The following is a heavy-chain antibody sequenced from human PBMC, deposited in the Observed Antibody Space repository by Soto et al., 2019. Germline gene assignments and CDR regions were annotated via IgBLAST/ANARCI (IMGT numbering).Heavy chain of an antibody. J-gene: IGHJ3*02. D-gene: IGHD2-15*01. V-gene: IGHV3-30*18. Sequence: GGSLRLSCAASGFTFSSYGMHWVRQAPGKGLEWVAVISYDGSNKYYADSVKGRFTISRDNSKNTLYLQMNSLRAEDTAVYYCAKMMGGCSGGSCYLADDAFEIWGQGTMVTVSS. CDR3: AKMMGGCSGGSCYLADDAFEI. CDR2: ISYDGSNK. CDR1: GFTFSSYG.